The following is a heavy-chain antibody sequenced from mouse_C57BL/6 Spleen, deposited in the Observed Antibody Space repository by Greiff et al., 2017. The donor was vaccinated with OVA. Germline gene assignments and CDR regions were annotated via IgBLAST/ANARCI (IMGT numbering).Heavy chain of an antibody. V-gene: IGHV1-50*01. Sequence: QVQLQQPGAELVKPGASVKLSCKASGYTFTSYWMQWVKQRPGQGLEWIGEIDPSDSYTNYNQKFKGKATLTVDTSSSTAYMQLSSLTSEDSAVYYCARGEAAYWGQGTLVTVSA. CDR1: GYTFTSYW. CDR2: IDPSDSYT. J-gene: IGHJ3*01. CDR3: ARGEAAY.